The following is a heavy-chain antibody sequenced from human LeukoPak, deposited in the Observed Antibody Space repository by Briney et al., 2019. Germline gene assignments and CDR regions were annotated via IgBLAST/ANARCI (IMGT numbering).Heavy chain of an antibody. D-gene: IGHD5-18*01. V-gene: IGHV1-24*01. CDR1: GYTLTELS. CDR2: FDPEDGET. Sequence: ASVKVSCKVSGYTLTELSMHWVRPAPGKGLEWMGGFDPEDGETIYSQKFQGRVTMTEDTSTDTAYMELSSLRSEDTAVYYCATDPGVDTDMGDAFDIWGQRTMVTVSS. CDR3: ATDPGVDTDMGDAFDI. J-gene: IGHJ3*02.